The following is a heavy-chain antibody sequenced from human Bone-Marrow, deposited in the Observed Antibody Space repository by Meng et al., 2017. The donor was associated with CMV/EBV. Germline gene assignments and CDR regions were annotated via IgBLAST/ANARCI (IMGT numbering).Heavy chain of an antibody. CDR1: GGTFSSYT. J-gene: IGHJ6*02. Sequence: SVKVSCKASGGTFSSYTISWVRQAPEQGLEWMGRIIPILGIANYAQKFQGRVTITADKSTSTAYMELSSLRSEDTAVYYCARTCSGGSCYSGYGMDVWGQGTTVTVSS. CDR3: ARTCSGGSCYSGYGMDV. V-gene: IGHV1-69*02. D-gene: IGHD2-15*01. CDR2: IIPILGIA.